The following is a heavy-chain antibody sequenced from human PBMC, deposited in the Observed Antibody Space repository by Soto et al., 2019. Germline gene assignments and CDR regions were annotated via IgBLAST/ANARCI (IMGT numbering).Heavy chain of an antibody. V-gene: IGHV3-48*01. CDR3: ARDRGYTGYDFAY. CDR2: INHDSGTI. Sequence: EVHLVESGGGLVQPGGSLRLSCAASGFTFSRYAMNWVRQAPGKGLEWVSYINHDSGTIYYADSVKGRFTISRDNANNLLSLQMNSLRAEDTAVYYCARDRGYTGYDFAYWGQGTRVTVSS. J-gene: IGHJ4*02. CDR1: GFTFSRYA. D-gene: IGHD5-12*01.